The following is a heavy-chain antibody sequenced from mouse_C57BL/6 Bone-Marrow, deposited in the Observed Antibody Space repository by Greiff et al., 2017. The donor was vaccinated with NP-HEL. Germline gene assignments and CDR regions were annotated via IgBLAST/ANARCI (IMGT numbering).Heavy chain of an antibody. Sequence: QVRLQQPGAELVMPGASVKLSCKASGYTFTSYWMHWVKQRPGQGLEWIGEIDPSDSYTNYNQKFKGKSTLTVDKSSSTAYMQLSSLTSEDSAVYYCARDGSSYYYAMDYWGQGTSVTVSS. CDR2: IDPSDSYT. D-gene: IGHD1-1*01. J-gene: IGHJ4*01. CDR1: GYTFTSYW. V-gene: IGHV1-69*01. CDR3: ARDGSSYYYAMDY.